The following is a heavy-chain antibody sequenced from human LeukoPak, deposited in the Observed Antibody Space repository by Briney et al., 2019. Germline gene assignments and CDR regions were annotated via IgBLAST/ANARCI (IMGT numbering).Heavy chain of an antibody. V-gene: IGHV4-39*01. CDR3: ARHRVPPMIGDDP. Sequence: PSHSLSLTFTVTRVTITISTYYYRWIRQPPGKSPAWTGSIYYSGCTYYNPSLKSRVTISVDTSKNQFSLKLSSVTAADTAVYYCARHRVPPMIGDDPWGQGTLVTVSS. CDR1: RVTITISTYY. J-gene: IGHJ5*02. CDR2: IYYSGCT. D-gene: IGHD3-22*01.